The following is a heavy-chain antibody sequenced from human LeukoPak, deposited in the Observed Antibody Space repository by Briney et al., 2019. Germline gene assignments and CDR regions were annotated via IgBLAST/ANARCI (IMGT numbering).Heavy chain of an antibody. J-gene: IGHJ4*02. V-gene: IGHV4-59*01. CDR2: IFHSGIT. D-gene: IGHD6-25*01. CDR3: ARAETLAAIYFDF. CDR1: GGSIGPYY. Sequence: SSETLSLTCSVSGGSIGPYYWSWFRQPPGKGLEWIGYIFHSGITTYNPSLKSRVTISLDSSKNQFFLRLTSVTAADTAMYYCARAETLAAIYFDFWGQGSLVTVSS.